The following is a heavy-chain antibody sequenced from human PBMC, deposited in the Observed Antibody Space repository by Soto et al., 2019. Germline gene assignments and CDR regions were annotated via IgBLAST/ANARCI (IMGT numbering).Heavy chain of an antibody. V-gene: IGHV1-8*01. D-gene: IGHD3-22*01. CDR3: AINIYYESSGSYYYGMDV. CDR2: MNPNSGNT. Sequence: ASVKVSCKASGYTFITYDINWVRQATGQGLEWMGWMNPNSGNTGYAQKFQGRVTMTRNTSITTAYMELSSLRSEDTAVYYCAINIYYESSGSYYYGMDVWGQGTTVTVSS. J-gene: IGHJ6*02. CDR1: GYTFITYD.